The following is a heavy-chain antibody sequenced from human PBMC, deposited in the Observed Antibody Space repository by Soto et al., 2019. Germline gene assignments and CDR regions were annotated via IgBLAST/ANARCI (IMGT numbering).Heavy chain of an antibody. CDR3: AKIGYGGNSGGLYYYYYGMDV. CDR1: GFTLSSYG. J-gene: IGHJ6*02. D-gene: IGHD4-17*01. Sequence: LRLSCTASGFTLSSYGMHWVRQAPGKGLEWVAVISYDGSNKYYADSVKGRFTISRDNSKNTLYLQMNSLRAEDTAVYYCAKIGYGGNSGGLYYYYYGMDVWGQGTTVTVSS. CDR2: ISYDGSNK. V-gene: IGHV3-30*18.